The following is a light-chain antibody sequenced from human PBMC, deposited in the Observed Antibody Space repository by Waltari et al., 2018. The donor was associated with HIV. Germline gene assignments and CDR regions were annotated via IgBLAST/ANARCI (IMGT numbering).Light chain of an antibody. Sequence: DIQMTQSPSTLSASVGDRVTITCRASQKISSWLAWYQQRPGKAPNLLIYQASTLQGGVPSRFSGSGSGTDFTLTINRLQSDDFGTYYCQQYDTFPYTFGPGTNLESK. V-gene: IGKV1-5*01. CDR3: QQYDTFPYT. J-gene: IGKJ2*01. CDR2: QAS. CDR1: QKISSW.